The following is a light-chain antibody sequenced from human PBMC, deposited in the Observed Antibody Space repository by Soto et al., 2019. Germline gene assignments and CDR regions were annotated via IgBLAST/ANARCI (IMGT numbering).Light chain of an antibody. V-gene: IGLV2-14*01. CDR2: EVR. Sequence: QSALTQPASVSGSPGQSITVSCTGTSSDVGVSNSVSWYQHHSGKAPTLIIYEVRHRPSGVSNRFSGSKSGNTASLTISGLQAEDEADYYCISYTSSGTLYVFGTGTKVTVL. J-gene: IGLJ1*01. CDR1: SSDVGVSNS. CDR3: ISYTSSGTLYV.